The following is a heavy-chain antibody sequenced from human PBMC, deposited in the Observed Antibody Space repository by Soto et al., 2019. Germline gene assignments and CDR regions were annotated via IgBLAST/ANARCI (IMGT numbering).Heavy chain of an antibody. V-gene: IGHV3-53*01. CDR1: GFTVSSNY. Sequence: PGGSLRLSCAASGFTVSSNYMSWVRQAPGKGLEWVSVIYSGGSTYYADSVKGRFTISRDNSKNTLYLQMNSLRAEDTAVYYCARIGYYGDYAAYYYYYGMDVWGQGTTVTVSS. D-gene: IGHD4-17*01. CDR2: IYSGGST. J-gene: IGHJ6*02. CDR3: ARIGYYGDYAAYYYYYGMDV.